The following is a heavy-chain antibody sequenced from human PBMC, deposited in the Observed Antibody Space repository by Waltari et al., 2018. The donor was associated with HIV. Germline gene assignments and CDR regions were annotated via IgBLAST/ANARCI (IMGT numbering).Heavy chain of an antibody. D-gene: IGHD2-2*01. CDR3: ARRGYCSSIRCYRPRYFDY. J-gene: IGHJ4*02. Sequence: QLQLQESGPGLVKPSETLSLTCTVSGGSISGSSYYWGWIRQPPGKGLEWIGNIYYSGSTYYNPSLKSRVTISVDTSKNQFSLKLSSVTAADTAVYYCARRGYCSSIRCYRPRYFDYWGQGTLVTVSS. CDR1: GGSISGSSYY. V-gene: IGHV4-39*01. CDR2: IYYSGST.